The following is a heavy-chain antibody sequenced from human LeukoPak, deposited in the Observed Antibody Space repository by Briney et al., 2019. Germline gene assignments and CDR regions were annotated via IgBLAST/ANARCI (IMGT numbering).Heavy chain of an antibody. CDR3: ARDMYFHMP. CDR2: IKQDGSET. CDR1: GFTFSSHW. J-gene: IGHJ5*02. V-gene: IGHV3-7*01. Sequence: PGGSLRLSCTASGFTFSSHWMSWVRQAPGKGLEWVANIKQDGSETYYVDSVKGRFTISRDNAKNSLYLLMNNLRAEDTAVYYCARDMYFHMPWGQGTLVTVSS. D-gene: IGHD2-8*01.